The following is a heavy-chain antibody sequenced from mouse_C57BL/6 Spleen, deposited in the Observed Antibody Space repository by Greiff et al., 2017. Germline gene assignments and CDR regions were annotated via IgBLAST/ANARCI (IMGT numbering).Heavy chain of an antibody. CDR3: AWGAAQATFAY. CDR2: IDPSDSYT. J-gene: IGHJ3*01. D-gene: IGHD3-2*02. Sequence: QVQLQQPGAELVRPGPSVKLSCKASGYTFTSYWMHWVKQRPGQGLEWIGVIDPSDSYTNYNQKFKGKATLTVDTSSSTAYMQLSSLTSEDSAVYYCAWGAAQATFAYWGQGTLVTVSA. V-gene: IGHV1-59*01. CDR1: GYTFTSYW.